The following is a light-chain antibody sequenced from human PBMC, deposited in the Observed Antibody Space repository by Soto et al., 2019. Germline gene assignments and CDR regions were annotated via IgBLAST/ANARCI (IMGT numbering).Light chain of an antibody. V-gene: IGKV3-20*01. J-gene: IGKJ1*01. CDR3: QQYGNSPWT. Sequence: EIVLTQSPGTLSLSPGERATLSCRASQSVSSSYLAWYQQKPGQTPRLLIYGASSRATGIPDRFSGSESGTDFTLTISSLEPGDSAVYYCQQYGNSPWTFGQGTKVEIK. CDR1: QSVSSSY. CDR2: GAS.